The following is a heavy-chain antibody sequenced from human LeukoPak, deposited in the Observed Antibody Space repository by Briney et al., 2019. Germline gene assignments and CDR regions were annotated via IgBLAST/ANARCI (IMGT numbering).Heavy chain of an antibody. J-gene: IGHJ1*01. CDR2: IQYSGTT. V-gene: IGHV4-59*03. D-gene: IGHD2-8*02. CDR1: RASMSSFF. CDR3: AASGNSWWEGFFHD. Sequence: PESLSLTCTVSRASMSSFFWSWIRQPPGKGLEWIGHIQYSGTTKYNPSLTSRITLSMDTSKSQVCLRLTSVTAADTAMYYCAASGNSWWEGFFHDWGQGTLVSLSS.